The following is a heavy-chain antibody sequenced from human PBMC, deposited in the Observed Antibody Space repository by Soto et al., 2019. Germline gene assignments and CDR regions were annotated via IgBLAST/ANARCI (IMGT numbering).Heavy chain of an antibody. V-gene: IGHV4-39*02. CDR2: IYYSGST. CDR1: GGSISSSSYY. Sequence: SETLSLTCTVSGGSISSSSYYWGWIRQPPGKGLGWIGSIYYSGSTYYNPSLKSRVTISVDTSKNQFSLKLSSVTAADTAVYYCARDNWNSPGGYWGQGTLVTVSS. CDR3: ARDNWNSPGGY. D-gene: IGHD1-7*01. J-gene: IGHJ4*02.